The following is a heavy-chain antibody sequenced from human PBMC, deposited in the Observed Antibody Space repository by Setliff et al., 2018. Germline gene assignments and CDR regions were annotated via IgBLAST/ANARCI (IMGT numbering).Heavy chain of an antibody. CDR3: ARATRDSGGWYYEYNWFDP. CDR1: GYTFTNHY. D-gene: IGHD6-19*01. Sequence: ASVKVSCKASGYTFTNHYIHWVRQAPGQGLEWMGWINPHSGGTNFPQTFQGRVTMTRDTSINTAYMELSTLTSDDTAVYFCARATRDSGGWYYEYNWFDPWGQGTLVTVSS. J-gene: IGHJ5*02. CDR2: INPHSGGT. V-gene: IGHV1-2*02.